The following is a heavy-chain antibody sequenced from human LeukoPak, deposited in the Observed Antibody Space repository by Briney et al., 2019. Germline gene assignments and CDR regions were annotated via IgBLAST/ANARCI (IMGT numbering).Heavy chain of an antibody. CDR1: GFTFSSYL. CDR3: ARDCSSMSWVPCYYYHIDV. CDR2: ITQNGSER. Sequence: GGSLRLSCAASGFTFSSYLMIWVPQAPGKGLEWVANITQNGSERYYVESVKGGFTNSRDNAKNSLYLQMTSLRAEDTAVYYCARDCSSMSWVPCYYYHIDVWGEG. D-gene: IGHD2-2*01. J-gene: IGHJ6*03. V-gene: IGHV3-7*01.